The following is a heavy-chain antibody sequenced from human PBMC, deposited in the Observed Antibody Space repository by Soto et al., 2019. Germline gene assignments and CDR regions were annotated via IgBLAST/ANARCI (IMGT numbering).Heavy chain of an antibody. Sequence: PSETLSLTCTVSGGSISSRNWWSWLRQSPTKGLEWIGEIYQSGSTNYIPSLESRVTISVDKSKNQFSLELTSLTAADTAVYYCAKDRLWGSSDRGAPDDFEVWGQGTMVTVSS. CDR2: IYQSGST. V-gene: IGHV4-4*02. D-gene: IGHD6-6*01. CDR1: GGSISSRNW. J-gene: IGHJ3*01. CDR3: AKDRLWGSSDRGAPDDFEV.